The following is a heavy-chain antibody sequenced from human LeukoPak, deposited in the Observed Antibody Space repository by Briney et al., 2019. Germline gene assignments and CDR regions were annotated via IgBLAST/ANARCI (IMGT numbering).Heavy chain of an antibody. J-gene: IGHJ5*02. CDR3: ARDSAYCSGGSCSPNWFDP. CDR2: IIPILGIA. V-gene: IGHV1-69*04. D-gene: IGHD2-15*01. Sequence: SVKVSCKASGGTFSSYAISWVRQAPGQGLEWMGRIIPILGIANYAQKFQGRVTITADKSTSTAYMELSSLRSEDTAVYYCARDSAYCSGGSCSPNWFDPWGQGTLVTVSS. CDR1: GGTFSSYA.